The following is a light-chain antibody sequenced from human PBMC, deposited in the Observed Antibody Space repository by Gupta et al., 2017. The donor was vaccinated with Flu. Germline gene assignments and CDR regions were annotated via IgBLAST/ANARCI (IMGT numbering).Light chain of an antibody. CDR1: QSVSSY. J-gene: IGKJ5*01. CDR3: QQRSNWPVT. Sequence: EIVLTQSPATLSLSPGERATLSCRASQSVSSYLAWYQQKPGQAPRLLIYDASNRATGIPARFSGSWSGTDFTLTISSLEPEDFAVYYCQQRSNWPVTFGQGTQVEIK. V-gene: IGKV3-11*01. CDR2: DAS.